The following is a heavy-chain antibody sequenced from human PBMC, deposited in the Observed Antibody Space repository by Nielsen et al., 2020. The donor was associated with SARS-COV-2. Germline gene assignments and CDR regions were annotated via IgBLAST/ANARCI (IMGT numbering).Heavy chain of an antibody. V-gene: IGHV4-61*01. Sequence: SETLSLTCTVSGGSVSSGSYYWSWIRQPPGKGLEWIGYIYYSGSTNYNPSLKSRVTISVDTSKNQFSLKLSSVTAADTAVYYCARGIVGATEDYFDYWGQGTLVTVSS. D-gene: IGHD1-26*01. CDR3: ARGIVGATEDYFDY. J-gene: IGHJ4*02. CDR1: GGSVSSGSYY. CDR2: IYYSGST.